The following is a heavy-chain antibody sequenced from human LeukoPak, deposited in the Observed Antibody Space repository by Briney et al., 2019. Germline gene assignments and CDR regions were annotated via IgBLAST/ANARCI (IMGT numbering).Heavy chain of an antibody. V-gene: IGHV3-30*04. CDR1: GFTFSSYA. Sequence: GGSLRLSCAASGFTFSSYAMHWVRQAPGKGLEWVAVISYDGSNKYYADSVKGRFTISRDNSKNTLYLQINSLRADDTAVYYCGISRWSGYIDNWGQGTLVTVSS. CDR2: ISYDGSNK. D-gene: IGHD3-3*01. J-gene: IGHJ4*02. CDR3: GISRWSGYIDN.